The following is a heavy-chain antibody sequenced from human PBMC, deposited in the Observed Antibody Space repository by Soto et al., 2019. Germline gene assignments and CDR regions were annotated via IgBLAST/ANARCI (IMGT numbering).Heavy chain of an antibody. CDR3: ARVAYLRLRDKGMVQH. CDR2: IIPIFGTA. J-gene: IGHJ1*01. Sequence: QVQLVQSGAEVKKPGSSVKVSCKASGGTFSSYAISWVRQAPGQGLEWMGGIIPIFGTANYAQKFQGRVTITADEYTSTDYMELSSLRSEDTAVYYCARVAYLRLRDKGMVQHWGQGTLVTVSS. D-gene: IGHD2-15*01. V-gene: IGHV1-69*12. CDR1: GGTFSSYA.